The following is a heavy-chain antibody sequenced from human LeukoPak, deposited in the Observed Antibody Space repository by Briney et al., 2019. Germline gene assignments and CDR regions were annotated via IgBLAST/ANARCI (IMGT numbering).Heavy chain of an antibody. Sequence: PGGSLRLSCAASGFTFSSYSMNWVRQAPGKGLEWVSSISSSSSYIYYAGSVKGRFTISRDNAKNSLYLQMNSLRAEDTAVYYCARGQMTTVTDYYYYYGMDVWGQGTTVTVSS. D-gene: IGHD4-17*01. J-gene: IGHJ6*02. V-gene: IGHV3-21*01. CDR3: ARGQMTTVTDYYYYYGMDV. CDR1: GFTFSSYS. CDR2: ISSSSSYI.